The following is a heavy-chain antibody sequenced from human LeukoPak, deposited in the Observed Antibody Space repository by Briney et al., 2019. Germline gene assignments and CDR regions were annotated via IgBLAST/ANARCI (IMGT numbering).Heavy chain of an antibody. CDR1: GGSISSSSYY. CDR2: IYYSGST. J-gene: IGHJ4*02. D-gene: IGHD5-24*01. Sequence: SETLSLTCTVSGGSISSSSYYRGWIRQPPGKGLEWIGSIYYSGSTYYNPSLKSRVTISVDTSKNQFSLKLSSVTAADTAVYYCARHPEMATIWYYFDYWGQGTLVTVAS. V-gene: IGHV4-39*01. CDR3: ARHPEMATIWYYFDY.